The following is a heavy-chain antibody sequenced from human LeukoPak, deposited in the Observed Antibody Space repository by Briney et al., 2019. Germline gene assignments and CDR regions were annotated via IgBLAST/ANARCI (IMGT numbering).Heavy chain of an antibody. CDR2: ISGSAYNT. D-gene: IGHD1-26*01. V-gene: IGHV3-23*01. Sequence: PGGSLRLSCAASGFTFSSYGMPWVRQAPGKGLEWVSTISGSAYNTYYADSVKGRFTISRDNSANTLYLQMNSLRAEDTALYYCAKHSGSYFIYYVDSWGQGTLVTVSS. CDR3: AKHSGSYFIYYVDS. CDR1: GFTFSSYG. J-gene: IGHJ4*02.